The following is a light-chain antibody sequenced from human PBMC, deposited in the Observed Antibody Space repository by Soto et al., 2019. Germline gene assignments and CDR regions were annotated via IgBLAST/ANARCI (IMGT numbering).Light chain of an antibody. CDR2: DAS. Sequence: EIVLTQSPATLSLSPGDRATLSCRASQSVRSYLAWYQQKPGQAPRLLIYDASNRATGIPAKFSGSGSGTDYTLTVSSLEPEDFEIYYCQQRSDWPPTFGGRTKMEIE. V-gene: IGKV3-11*01. CDR3: QQRSDWPPT. J-gene: IGKJ4*01. CDR1: QSVRSY.